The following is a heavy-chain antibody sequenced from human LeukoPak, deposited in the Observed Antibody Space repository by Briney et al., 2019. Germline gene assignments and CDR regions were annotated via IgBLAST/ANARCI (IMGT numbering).Heavy chain of an antibody. D-gene: IGHD3-22*01. CDR1: GFTFSSYA. CDR2: ISGSGGST. J-gene: IGHJ4*02. Sequence: PGGSLRLSCTASGFTFSSYAMSWVRQAPGKGLEWVSAISGSGGSTYYADSVKGRFTISRDNSKNTLYLQMNSLRAEDTAVYYCAPRKYYYDSSGFDYWGQGTLVTVSS. V-gene: IGHV3-23*01. CDR3: APRKYYYDSSGFDY.